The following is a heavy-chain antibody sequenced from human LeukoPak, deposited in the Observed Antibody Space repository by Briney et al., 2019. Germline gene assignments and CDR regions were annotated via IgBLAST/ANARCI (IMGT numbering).Heavy chain of an antibody. D-gene: IGHD1-14*01. CDR3: ARRSRNGLDAFDI. CDR2: IYPNNGDT. V-gene: IGHV1-2*02. Sequence: ASVRVSCKASADTFTGYYLHWVRQALGQGLEWMGWIYPNNGDTNYAQTFQGRVTMTRDRSISTAYMELSRLTSDDTAVYYCARRSRNGLDAFDIWGQGTMVTVSS. J-gene: IGHJ3*02. CDR1: ADTFTGYY.